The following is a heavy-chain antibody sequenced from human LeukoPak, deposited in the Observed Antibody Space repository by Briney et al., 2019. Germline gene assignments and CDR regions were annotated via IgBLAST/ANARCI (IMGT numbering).Heavy chain of an antibody. Sequence: SETLSLTCTVSGGSISSSSYYWSWIRQPPGKGLEWIGYIYYSGSTNYNPSLKSRVTISVDTSKNQFSLKLSSVAAADTAVYYCARGWGTGYSSSWYKFPPFDYWGQGTLVTVSS. CDR2: IYYSGST. CDR1: GGSISSSSYY. J-gene: IGHJ4*02. D-gene: IGHD6-13*01. CDR3: ARGWGTGYSSSWYKFPPFDY. V-gene: IGHV4-61*01.